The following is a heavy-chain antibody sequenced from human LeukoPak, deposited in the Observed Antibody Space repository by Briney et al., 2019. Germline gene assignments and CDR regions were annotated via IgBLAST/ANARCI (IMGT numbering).Heavy chain of an antibody. Sequence: KASETLSLTCAVYGGSFSGYYWSWIRQPPGKGLEWIGEINHSGSTNYNPSLKSRVTISVDTSKNQFSLKLSSVTAADTAVYYCARGLRSSSWYAYWGQGTLVTVSS. CDR2: INHSGST. D-gene: IGHD6-13*01. J-gene: IGHJ4*02. V-gene: IGHV4-34*01. CDR1: GGSFSGYY. CDR3: ARGLRSSSWYAY.